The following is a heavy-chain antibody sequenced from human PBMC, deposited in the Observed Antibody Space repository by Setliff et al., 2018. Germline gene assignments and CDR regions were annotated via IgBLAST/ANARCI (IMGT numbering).Heavy chain of an antibody. Sequence: PGGSLRLSCTASGFTFRKHALAWVRQAPGKGLQWVSSVSGSGMTRDYTDSVKGRFTVSRDSSQNKIHLQMDSLRAEDTGKYFCARADSDSYYPYYFDFWGQGVSVTVSS. CDR1: GFTFRKHA. D-gene: IGHD3-22*01. V-gene: IGHV3-23*01. J-gene: IGHJ4*02. CDR3: ARADSDSYYPYYFDF. CDR2: VSGSGMTR.